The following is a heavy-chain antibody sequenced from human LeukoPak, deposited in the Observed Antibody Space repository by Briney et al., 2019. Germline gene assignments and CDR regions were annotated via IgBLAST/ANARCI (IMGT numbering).Heavy chain of an antibody. CDR2: IRYDGSNK. J-gene: IGHJ4*02. CDR3: AKDHVYDSSGTD. Sequence: GGSLRLSCAASGFTFSSYGMHWVRQAPGKGLEWVAFIRYDGSNKYYADSVKGRFTISRDNSKNTLYLQMNSLRAEDTAVYYCAKDHVYDSSGTDWGQGTLVTVSS. CDR1: GFTFSSYG. V-gene: IGHV3-30*02. D-gene: IGHD3-22*01.